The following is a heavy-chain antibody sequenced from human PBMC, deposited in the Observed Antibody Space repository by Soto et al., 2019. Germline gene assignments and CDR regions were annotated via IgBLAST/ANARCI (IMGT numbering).Heavy chain of an antibody. CDR2: INHSGST. CDR3: ASQRPTVTTFDY. J-gene: IGHJ4*02. D-gene: IGHD4-17*01. V-gene: IGHV4-34*01. CDR1: GGSFSDYY. Sequence: SETLSLTCAVYGGSFSDYYWSWIRQPPGKGLEWIGEINHSGSTKYNPSLKSRVSISVDTSKNQFSLKLSSVTAADSAVYYCASQRPTVTTFDYRGQGILVTVSS.